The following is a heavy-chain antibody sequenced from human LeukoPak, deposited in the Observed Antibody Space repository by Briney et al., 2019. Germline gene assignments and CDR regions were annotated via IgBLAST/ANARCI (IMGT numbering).Heavy chain of an antibody. J-gene: IGHJ4*02. CDR3: AKKGLYYDILTGYLPFDY. Sequence: GGSLRLSCAASGFTFSSYAMSWARQAPGKGLEWVSAISGSGGSTYYADSVRGRFTISRDNSKNTLYLQMNSLRAEDTAVYYCAKKGLYYDILTGYLPFDYWGQGTLVTISS. D-gene: IGHD3-9*01. CDR2: ISGSGGST. V-gene: IGHV3-23*01. CDR1: GFTFSSYA.